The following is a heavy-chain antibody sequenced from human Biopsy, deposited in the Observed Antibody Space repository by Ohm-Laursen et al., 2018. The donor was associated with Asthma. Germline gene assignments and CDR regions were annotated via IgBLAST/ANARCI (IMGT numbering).Heavy chain of an antibody. V-gene: IGHV4-34*01. Sequence: SETLSLTCVAYGGSFSGYYWSWIRQPPGKGLEWIGEINHSGSTNYNPSLKSRVTISVDTSKNQFSLKLSSVTAADTAVYYCARAGQCSSTSCYNPGWFDPWGQGTLVTVSS. D-gene: IGHD2-2*01. J-gene: IGHJ5*02. CDR2: INHSGST. CDR3: ARAGQCSSTSCYNPGWFDP. CDR1: GGSFSGYY.